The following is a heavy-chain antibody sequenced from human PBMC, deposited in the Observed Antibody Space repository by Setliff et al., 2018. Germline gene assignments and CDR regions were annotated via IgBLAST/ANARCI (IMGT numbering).Heavy chain of an antibody. J-gene: IGHJ6*02. D-gene: IGHD5-12*01. CDR2: IIPILGIA. CDR3: ARSSPDGYNLGYYYYGMDV. V-gene: IGHV1-69*10. Sequence: SVKVSCKASGGTFSSYAIRWVRQAPGQGLEWMGGIIPILGIANYAQKFQGRVTITADESTSTAYMELSSLRSEDTAVYYCARSSPDGYNLGYYYYGMDVWGQGTTVTVSS. CDR1: GGTFSSYA.